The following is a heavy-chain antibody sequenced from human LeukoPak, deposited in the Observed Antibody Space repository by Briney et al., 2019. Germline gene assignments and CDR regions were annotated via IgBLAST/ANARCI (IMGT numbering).Heavy chain of an antibody. CDR2: ISSSGNLI. CDR1: GLTFSSYD. J-gene: IGHJ4*02. V-gene: IGHV3-48*03. Sequence: GGSLRLSCEASGLTFSSYDMNRLRQAPGKGLEWVSYISSSGNLIHYADSVKGGFTFSRDNARNSLYLQMNSLRADDTAIYYCAREGGWNDFDYWGQGTLVTVSS. D-gene: IGHD1-1*01. CDR3: AREGGWNDFDY.